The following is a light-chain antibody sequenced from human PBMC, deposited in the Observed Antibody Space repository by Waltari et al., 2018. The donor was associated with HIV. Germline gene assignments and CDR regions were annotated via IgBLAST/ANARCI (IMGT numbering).Light chain of an antibody. Sequence: QSVLTQPPSVSAAPGQTVTISCSGSSSTIGTNFVSWYQQLPPPAPKLLLYDTNKRPSGIPDRFSAPKSGTSATLAITGLQTGDEAVYYCGTWDNNLSAFWVFGGGTKVTVL. CDR3: GTWDNNLSAFWV. J-gene: IGLJ3*02. CDR2: DTN. V-gene: IGLV1-51*01. CDR1: SSTIGTNF.